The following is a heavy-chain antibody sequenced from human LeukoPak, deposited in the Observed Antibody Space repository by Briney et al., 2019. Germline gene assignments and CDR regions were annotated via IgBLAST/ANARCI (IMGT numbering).Heavy chain of an antibody. CDR3: ARRARYCTSTSCYTIGAFDI. Sequence: KAGGSLRFCCAASGFISGAYWMSWVRQAPGKGLEWVANIKLDGSETYYVDSVKGRFTISRDNAKNSLYLQMNSLRAEDTAVYYCARRARYCTSTSCYTIGAFDIWGQGTVVTVSS. J-gene: IGHJ3*02. V-gene: IGHV3-7*01. D-gene: IGHD2-2*02. CDR1: GFISGAYW. CDR2: IKLDGSET.